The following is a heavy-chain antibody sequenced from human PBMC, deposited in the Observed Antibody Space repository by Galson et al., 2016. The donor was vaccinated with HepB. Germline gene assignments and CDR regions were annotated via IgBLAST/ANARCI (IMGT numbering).Heavy chain of an antibody. CDR1: GGSVYSHDYY. D-gene: IGHD3-16*02. Sequence: TLSLTCSVSGGSVYSHDYYWTWIRQPPGKGLEWIGYIYYSGTTYYNPSLKSRIAMSIDTSKDQFSLTMTPVTAADTAVYYCARLFVGWGHYRFDSWGQGSLLIVSS. CDR2: IYYSGTT. CDR3: ARLFVGWGHYRFDS. V-gene: IGHV4-30-4*01. J-gene: IGHJ4*02.